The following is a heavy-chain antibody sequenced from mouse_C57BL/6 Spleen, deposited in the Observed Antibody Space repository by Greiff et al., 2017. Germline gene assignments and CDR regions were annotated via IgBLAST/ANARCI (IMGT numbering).Heavy chain of an antibody. CDR1: GFTFSDYG. J-gene: IGHJ3*01. CDR2: ISSGSSTI. D-gene: IGHD2-4*01. Sequence: EVKLEESGGGLVKPGGSLKLSCAASGFTFSDYGMHWVRQAPEKGLEWVAYISSGSSTIYYADTVKGRFTISRDNAKNTLFLQMTSLRSEDTAMYYCASYYDYVFAYWRQGTLVTVSA. V-gene: IGHV5-17*01. CDR3: ASYYDYVFAY.